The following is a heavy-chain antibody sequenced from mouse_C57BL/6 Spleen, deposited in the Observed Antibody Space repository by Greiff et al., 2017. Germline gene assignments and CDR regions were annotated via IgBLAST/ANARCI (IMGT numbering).Heavy chain of an antibody. Sequence: QVQLQQPGAELVKPGASVKLSCKASGYTFTSYWMHWVKQRPGQGLEWIGMIHPNSGSTNYNEKFKSKATLTVDKSSSTAYMQLSSLTSEDSAVYYCARRETGPYYFDYWGQGTTLTVSS. V-gene: IGHV1-64*01. CDR1: GYTFTSYW. J-gene: IGHJ2*01. D-gene: IGHD4-1*01. CDR2: IHPNSGST. CDR3: ARRETGPYYFDY.